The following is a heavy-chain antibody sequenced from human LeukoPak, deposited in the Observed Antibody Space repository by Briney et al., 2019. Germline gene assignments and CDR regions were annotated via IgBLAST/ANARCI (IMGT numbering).Heavy chain of an antibody. D-gene: IGHD3-16*01. CDR2: IYYSGST. CDR3: ARGGGLDY. Sequence: SETLSLTCTVSGGSINNSSFYWGWIRQPPGKGLEWIGSIYYSGSTYYNPSLESRVTISVDTSKNQFSLKLSSVTAADTAVYYCARGGGLDYWGQGTLVTVSS. CDR1: GGSINNSSFY. J-gene: IGHJ4*02. V-gene: IGHV4-39*01.